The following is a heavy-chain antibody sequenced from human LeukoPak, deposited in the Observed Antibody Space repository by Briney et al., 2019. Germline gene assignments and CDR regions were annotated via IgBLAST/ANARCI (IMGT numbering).Heavy chain of an antibody. D-gene: IGHD6-13*01. CDR1: GYSFTSYW. J-gene: IGHJ5*02. V-gene: IGHV5-51*01. CDR3: ARHWNPYTSRNWFDP. CDR2: IYPGDSDT. Sequence: GESLKISCKGSGYSFTSYWIGWVRQMPGKGLEWMGIIYPGDSDTRYSPSFQGQVTISAEKSISTAYLQWSSLKASDTAMYYWARHWNPYTSRNWFDPWGQGTLVTVSS.